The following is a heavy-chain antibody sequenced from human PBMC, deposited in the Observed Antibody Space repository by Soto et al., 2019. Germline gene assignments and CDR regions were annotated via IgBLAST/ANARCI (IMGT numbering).Heavy chain of an antibody. Sequence: PTLVNPTQTLTLTCTFSGFSLSTSGMCVSWIRQPPGKALEWLALIDWDDDKYYSTSLKTRLTISKDTSKNQVVLTMTNMDPVDTATYYCARSLRNSGHPNYYGMEVWGQGTTVTVSS. CDR2: IDWDDDK. CDR3: ARSLRNSGHPNYYGMEV. V-gene: IGHV2-70*01. J-gene: IGHJ6*02. CDR1: GFSLSTSGMC. D-gene: IGHD4-4*01.